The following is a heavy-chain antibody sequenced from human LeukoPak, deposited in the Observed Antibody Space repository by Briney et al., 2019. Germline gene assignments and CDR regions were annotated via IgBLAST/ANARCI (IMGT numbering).Heavy chain of an antibody. CDR1: GFTFSRYA. V-gene: IGHV3-23*01. J-gene: IGHJ4*02. Sequence: QSGGSLRLSCGASGFTFSRYAMSWVRQATGKGLEWVSAISGSGGSTYYADSVKGRFTISRDNSKNTLYLQMNSLRAEDTAVYYCANGQQQLVCRVPFDYWGQGTLVTVSS. CDR2: ISGSGGST. D-gene: IGHD6-13*01. CDR3: ANGQQQLVCRVPFDY.